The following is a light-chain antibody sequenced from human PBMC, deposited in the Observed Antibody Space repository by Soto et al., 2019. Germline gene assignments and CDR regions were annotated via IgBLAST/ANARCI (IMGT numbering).Light chain of an antibody. Sequence: EFVMTHSPVTLSESPGVRATLSCRASKSGGNNLAWYQERPGQAPRVLIYGASTRATGIPDRFSGSGSGTEFTLTISSLQSEDFAVYHCQQYNDWPPWTFGQGTKVDIK. J-gene: IGKJ1*01. V-gene: IGKV3D-15*01. CDR1: KSGGNN. CDR3: QQYNDWPPWT. CDR2: GAS.